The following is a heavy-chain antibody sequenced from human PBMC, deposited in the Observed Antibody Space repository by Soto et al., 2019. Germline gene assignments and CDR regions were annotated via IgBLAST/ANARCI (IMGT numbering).Heavy chain of an antibody. CDR2: INHTGGT. CDR1: GKTVSGYC. CDR3: ATRITVFGLLIPPFDP. D-gene: IGHD3-3*01. J-gene: IGHJ5*02. Sequence: SYSPAISCAVYGKTVSGYCWNWIRQPPGKGLEWIGEINHTGGTHYNPSLKSRVTMSVDTSKNQFSLRLSSVTAADTAIYYCATRITVFGLLIPPFDPWGQGTQVTVSS. V-gene: IGHV4-34*08.